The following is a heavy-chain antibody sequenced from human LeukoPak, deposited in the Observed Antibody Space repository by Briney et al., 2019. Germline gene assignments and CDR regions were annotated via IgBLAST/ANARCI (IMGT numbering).Heavy chain of an antibody. V-gene: IGHV3-53*01. CDR2: IYSGDST. CDR3: ARDGRYCSSTSCYLDY. J-gene: IGHJ4*02. Sequence: GGSLRLSCAASGFTVSSNYMSWVRQAPGKGLEWVSIIYSGDSTYYADSVKGRFTISRDNSKNTVYLQMNSLRAEDTAVYYRARDGRYCSSTSCYLDYWGQGTLVTVSS. CDR1: GFTVSSNY. D-gene: IGHD2-2*01.